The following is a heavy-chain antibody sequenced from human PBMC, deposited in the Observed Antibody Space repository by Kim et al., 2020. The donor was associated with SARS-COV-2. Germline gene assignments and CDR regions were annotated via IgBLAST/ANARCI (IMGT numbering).Heavy chain of an antibody. V-gene: IGHV4-59*13. CDR2: IYYSGST. CDR1: GGSISNYY. Sequence: SETLSLTCTVSGGSISNYYWSWIRQPPGKGLEWIGYIYYSGSTNYNPSLKSRVTISLDRSKNQFSLKLSSATAADTAVYFCARDYYDSSGFFGYYYGTDVWGQGTTVTVSS. D-gene: IGHD3-22*01. J-gene: IGHJ6*02. CDR3: ARDYYDSSGFFGYYYGTDV.